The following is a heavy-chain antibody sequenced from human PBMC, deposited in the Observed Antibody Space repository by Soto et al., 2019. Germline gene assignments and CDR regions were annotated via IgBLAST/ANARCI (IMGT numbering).Heavy chain of an antibody. CDR1: GFSLSTSGVG. CDR2: IYRDADK. Sequence: QITLKESGPPLVKPTQPLTLTCTFSGFSLSTSGVGVGWFRQPPGKALEWLALIYRDADKPYSPSLKSSLTITKDTSKNRVVLAVTNMDTVDTATYYCAHTPYGSGYFDYWGQGTLVTVSS. CDR3: AHTPYGSGYFDY. D-gene: IGHD3-10*01. V-gene: IGHV2-5*02. J-gene: IGHJ4*02.